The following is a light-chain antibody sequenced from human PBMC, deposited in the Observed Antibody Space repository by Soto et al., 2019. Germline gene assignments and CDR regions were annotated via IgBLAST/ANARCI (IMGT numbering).Light chain of an antibody. CDR1: QSIGSY. CDR2: SAS. Sequence: DIQMTQFPSSLSASVGDRVTITCRASQSIGSYLNWYQQIPGKAPKLLIYSASRLQTGVPLRFSGSGSGTDFTLTISSLQPEDFAIYYCQHSYSTPVAFGRGTKVEIK. J-gene: IGKJ1*01. CDR3: QHSYSTPVA. V-gene: IGKV1-39*01.